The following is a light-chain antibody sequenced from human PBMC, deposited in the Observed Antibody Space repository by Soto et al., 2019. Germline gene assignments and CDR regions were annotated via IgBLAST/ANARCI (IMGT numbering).Light chain of an antibody. CDR1: QSISSD. J-gene: IGKJ1*01. CDR2: AAS. V-gene: IGKV1-39*01. CDR3: QQSYSTPWT. Sequence: DIQMTQSPSSLSASVGDRVTITSRASQSISSDLNWYQQKPGKAPKLLIYAASSLQSGVPSRFSGSGSGTDFTLTISSLQPEDFATYYCQQSYSTPWTFGQGTKVEIK.